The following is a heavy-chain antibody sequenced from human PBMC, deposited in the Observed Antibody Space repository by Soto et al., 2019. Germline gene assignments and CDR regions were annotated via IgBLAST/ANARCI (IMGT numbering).Heavy chain of an antibody. Sequence: EVQLVESGGGLIQPGGSLRLSCAASGFTVSSNYMSWVRQAPGKGLEWVSVIYSGGSTYYADSVKGRFTISRDNSKNTLYLQMTSLRAEDTAVYYCARVGYAVTTGGAFGIWGQGTMVTVSS. CDR1: GFTVSSNY. J-gene: IGHJ3*02. V-gene: IGHV3-53*01. D-gene: IGHD4-17*01. CDR3: ARVGYAVTTGGAFGI. CDR2: IYSGGST.